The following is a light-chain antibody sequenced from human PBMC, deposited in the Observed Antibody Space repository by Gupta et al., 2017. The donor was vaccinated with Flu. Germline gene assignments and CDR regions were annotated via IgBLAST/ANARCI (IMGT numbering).Light chain of an antibody. CDR1: SGSVSTGYY. Sequence: QTVVTQEPSFSVSPGGTVTLTCGLSSGSVSTGYYPSWYQQTPGQAPRTLIYTTNTRSSGVPDRFSGSILGNKAALTITGAQADDESDYYCALYVGNSWVFGGGTKLTVL. V-gene: IGLV8-61*01. CDR2: TTN. J-gene: IGLJ3*02. CDR3: ALYVGNSWV.